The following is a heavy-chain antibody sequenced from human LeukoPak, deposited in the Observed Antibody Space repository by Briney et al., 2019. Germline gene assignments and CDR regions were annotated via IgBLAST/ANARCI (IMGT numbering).Heavy chain of an antibody. CDR2: ISGSGGST. CDR1: GFTFSSYA. V-gene: IGHV3-23*01. J-gene: IGHJ3*02. Sequence: GGSLRLSCAASGFTFSSYAMSWVRQAPGKGLEWVSAISGSGGSTYYADSVKGRFTISKDNSKNTLHLQMNSLRAEDTAVYYCAKDGWFNGAFDIWGQGTMVTVSS. CDR3: AKDGWFNGAFDI. D-gene: IGHD2-15*01.